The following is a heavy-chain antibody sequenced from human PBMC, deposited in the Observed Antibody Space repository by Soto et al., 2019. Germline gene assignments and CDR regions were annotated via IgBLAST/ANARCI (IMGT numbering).Heavy chain of an antibody. Sequence: QVQLQESGPGLVKPSETLSLTCAISGGSMNSGNWWSWVRQPPGKGLEWIGEIYHTGSTNYNPSLKRRVTVPVDRSKNQFSPKMKSVTAADTAVYYCARNMAREVTLDYWGQGTLVTVSS. CDR1: GGSMNSGNW. D-gene: IGHD2-21*02. J-gene: IGHJ4*02. V-gene: IGHV4-4*02. CDR2: IYHTGST. CDR3: ARNMAREVTLDY.